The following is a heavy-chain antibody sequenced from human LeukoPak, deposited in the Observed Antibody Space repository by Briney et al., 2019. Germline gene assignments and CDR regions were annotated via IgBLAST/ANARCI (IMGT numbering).Heavy chain of an antibody. CDR1: GGSFSTYS. J-gene: IGHJ4*02. D-gene: IGHD3-16*02. V-gene: IGHV4-34*01. CDR2: ITHSGSP. CDR3: ASDVWGSYRYRFRTPGDY. Sequence: PSETLSLTCAVFGGSFSTYSWTWIRQPPGKGLEWIGEITHSGSPNYNPSLKSRVTMSVDTSKNQVSLKLTSVTAADTAVYYCASDVWGSYRYRFRTPGDYWGQGALVTVSS.